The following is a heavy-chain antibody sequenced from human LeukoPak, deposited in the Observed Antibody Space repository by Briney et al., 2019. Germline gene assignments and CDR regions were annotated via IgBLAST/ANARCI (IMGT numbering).Heavy chain of an antibody. Sequence: ASVKVSCKASGYTFTGYYMHWVRQAPGQGPEWMGWINPNSGGTNYAQKFQGRVTMTRDTSISTAYMELSRLRSDDTAVYYCARDLRGYSYGYHYYYYMDVWGKGTTVTVSS. CDR1: GYTFTGYY. J-gene: IGHJ6*03. CDR3: ARDLRGYSYGYHYYYYMDV. V-gene: IGHV1-2*02. D-gene: IGHD5-18*01. CDR2: INPNSGGT.